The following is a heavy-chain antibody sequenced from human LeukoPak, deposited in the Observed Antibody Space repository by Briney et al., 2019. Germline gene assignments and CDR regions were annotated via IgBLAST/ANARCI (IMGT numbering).Heavy chain of an antibody. D-gene: IGHD3-10*01. CDR2: TYYRSKWYN. CDR1: GDSVSSNSAA. Sequence: SQTLPLTCAISGDSVSSNSAAWNWIRQSPSRGLEWLGRTYYRSKWYNDYAVSVKSRITINPDTSKNQFSLQLNSVTPEDTAVYYCARDLIGRYYYGSGTYYFDYWGQGTLVTVSS. CDR3: ARDLIGRYYYGSGTYYFDY. V-gene: IGHV6-1*01. J-gene: IGHJ4*02.